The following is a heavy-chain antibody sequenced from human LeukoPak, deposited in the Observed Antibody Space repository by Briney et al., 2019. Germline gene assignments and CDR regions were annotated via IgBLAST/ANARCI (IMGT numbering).Heavy chain of an antibody. V-gene: IGHV3-33*06. J-gene: IGHJ4*02. CDR1: GFTFSSYG. CDR3: AKDPRITIFGVDTPSDY. Sequence: PGGSLRLSCAASGFTFSSYGMHWVRQAPGKGLEWVAIMWYDGSNKYYTDSVKGRFTISRDNSKNTLYLQMNSLRAEDTAVYYCAKDPRITIFGVDTPSDYWGQGTLVTVSS. CDR2: MWYDGSNK. D-gene: IGHD3-3*01.